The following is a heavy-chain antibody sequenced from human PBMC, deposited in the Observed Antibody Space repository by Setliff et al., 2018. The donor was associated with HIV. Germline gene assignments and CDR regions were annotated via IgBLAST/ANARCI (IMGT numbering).Heavy chain of an antibody. CDR1: EFTFSVYA. CDR2: ISGSGSST. V-gene: IGHV3-23*01. CDR3: AKGASLVPRRPHFCYFDY. Sequence: GSLRLSCAASEFTFSVYAMSWLRQAPGKGLEWVSGISGSGSSTYYADSVKGRFTISRDNSKNTLYLQMNRLRADDTAIYYCAKGASLVPRRPHFCYFDYWGQGALVTVSS. D-gene: IGHD3-16*02. J-gene: IGHJ4*02.